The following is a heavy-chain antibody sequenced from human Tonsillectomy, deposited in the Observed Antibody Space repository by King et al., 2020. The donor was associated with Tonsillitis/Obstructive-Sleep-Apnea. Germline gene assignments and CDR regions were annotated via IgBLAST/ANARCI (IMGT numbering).Heavy chain of an antibody. D-gene: IGHD3-3*01. CDR3: AKSEGHFAVPIDF. Sequence: HVQLVQSGGGVVQPGRSLRLSCAASGFNFNDYGMHWVRQAPGKGLEWVAVIWYDSRNKEYAASVKGRCTLSRDNSKNTVNLQIDNLRAEDTAVYYCAKSEGHFAVPIDFWGQGTLVTVSS. CDR1: GFNFNDYG. CDR2: IWYDSRNK. J-gene: IGHJ4*02. V-gene: IGHV3-33*06.